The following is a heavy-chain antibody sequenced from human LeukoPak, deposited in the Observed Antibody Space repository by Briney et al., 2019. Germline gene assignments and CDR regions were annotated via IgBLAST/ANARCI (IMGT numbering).Heavy chain of an antibody. CDR1: GGSISSSSYY. D-gene: IGHD5-12*01. V-gene: IGHV3-7*01. CDR3: ARDRSGYDYWDY. CDR2: IKQDGSEK. J-gene: IGHJ4*02. Sequence: PSETLSLTCTVSGGSISSSSYYWGWIRQPPGKGLEWVANIKQDGSEKYYVDSVKGRFTISRDNAKNSLYLQMNSLRAEDTAVYYCARDRSGYDYWDYWGQGTLVTVSS.